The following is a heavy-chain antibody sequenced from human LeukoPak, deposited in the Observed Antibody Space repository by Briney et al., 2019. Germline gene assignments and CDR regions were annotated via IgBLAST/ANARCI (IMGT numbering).Heavy chain of an antibody. D-gene: IGHD7-27*01. V-gene: IGHV3-9*01. CDR1: GFTFDEYA. CDR3: ARAPSKLGMDAFDI. J-gene: IGHJ3*02. Sequence: GGSLRLSCAASGFTFDEYAMHWVRQAPGKGLEWVSGINWSGGSIGYADSVKGRFTISRDNAKNSLYLQMNSLRAEDTALYYCARAPSKLGMDAFDIWGQGTMVTVSS. CDR2: INWSGGSI.